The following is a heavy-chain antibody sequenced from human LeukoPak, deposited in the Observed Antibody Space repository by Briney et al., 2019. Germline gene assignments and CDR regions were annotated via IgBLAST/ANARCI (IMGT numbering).Heavy chain of an antibody. CDR3: AKPRIRLGELSFYFDY. D-gene: IGHD3-16*02. CDR1: GFTFSSYS. Sequence: GGSLRLSCAASGFTFSSYSMNWVRQAPGKGLEWVSSISSSSSYIYYADSVKGRFTISRDNSKNTLYLQMNSLRAEDTAVYYCAKPRIRLGELSFYFDYWGQGTLVTVSS. V-gene: IGHV3-21*04. J-gene: IGHJ4*02. CDR2: ISSSSSYI.